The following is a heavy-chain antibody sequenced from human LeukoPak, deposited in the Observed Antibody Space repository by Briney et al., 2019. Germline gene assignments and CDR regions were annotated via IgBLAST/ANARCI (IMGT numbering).Heavy chain of an antibody. CDR3: ARIMVRGVTSGYFDY. Sequence: GGSLRLSCAASGFTVSSSYMSWVRQAPGKGLEWVSVIYSGGSTYYADSVKGRFTISRDNSKSTLYLQMNSLRAEDTAVYYCARIMVRGVTSGYFDYWGQGTLATVSS. D-gene: IGHD3-10*01. CDR2: IYSGGST. J-gene: IGHJ4*02. CDR1: GFTVSSSY. V-gene: IGHV3-53*01.